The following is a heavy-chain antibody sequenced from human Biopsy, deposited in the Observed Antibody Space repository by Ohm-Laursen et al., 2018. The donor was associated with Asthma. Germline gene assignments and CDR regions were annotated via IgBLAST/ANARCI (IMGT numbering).Heavy chain of an antibody. CDR3: ARTTYGDDGFDP. Sequence: TLSLTCIASGGSINIGDYYWSWIRQHPVKGLEWIGYIYYSGSTYYNPSLKSRVSISLDTSKNQFSLSLTSVTAADTAVYYCARTTYGDDGFDPWGQGTLVTVSS. CDR2: IYYSGST. V-gene: IGHV4-31*03. CDR1: GGSINIGDYY. D-gene: IGHD4-17*01. J-gene: IGHJ5*02.